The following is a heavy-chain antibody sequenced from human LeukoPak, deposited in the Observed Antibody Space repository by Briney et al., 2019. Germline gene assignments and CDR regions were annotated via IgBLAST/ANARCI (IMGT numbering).Heavy chain of an antibody. V-gene: IGHV1-69*13. J-gene: IGHJ3*02. CDR1: GGTFSSYA. D-gene: IGHD3-22*01. Sequence: GASVKVSCKASGGTFSSYAISWVRQAPGQGLEWMGGIIPIFGTANYAQKFQGRVTITADESTSTAYMELSSLRSEDTAVYYCARDQGSCGYYSDDDDAFDIWGQGTMVTVSS. CDR3: ARDQGSCGYYSDDDDAFDI. CDR2: IIPIFGTA.